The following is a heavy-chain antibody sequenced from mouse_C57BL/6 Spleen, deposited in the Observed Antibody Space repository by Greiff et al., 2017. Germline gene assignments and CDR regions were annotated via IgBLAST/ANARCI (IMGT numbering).Heavy chain of an antibody. Sequence: VQLQQSGAELVRPGASVKLSCKASGYTFTDYYINWVKQRPGQGLEWIARIYPGSGNTYYNEKFKGKATLTAEKSSSTAYMQLSSLTSEDSAVYFCAREFDGYRGYFDYWGQGTTLTVSS. CDR3: AREFDGYRGYFDY. J-gene: IGHJ2*01. CDR1: GYTFTDYY. CDR2: IYPGSGNT. V-gene: IGHV1-76*01. D-gene: IGHD2-3*01.